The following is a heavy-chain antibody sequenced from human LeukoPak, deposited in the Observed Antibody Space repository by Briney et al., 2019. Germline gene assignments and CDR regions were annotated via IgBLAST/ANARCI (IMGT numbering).Heavy chain of an antibody. Sequence: PGGSLRLSCAASGFTFSSYWMHWVRQAPGKGLVWVSRINSDGSSTSYADSVKGRFTISRDSAKNTLYLQMNSLRAEDTAVYYCARVTVGYYDFWSGYSGYFDYWGQGTLVTVSS. CDR3: ARVTVGYYDFWSGYSGYFDY. CDR1: GFTFSSYW. J-gene: IGHJ4*02. D-gene: IGHD3-3*01. CDR2: INSDGSST. V-gene: IGHV3-74*01.